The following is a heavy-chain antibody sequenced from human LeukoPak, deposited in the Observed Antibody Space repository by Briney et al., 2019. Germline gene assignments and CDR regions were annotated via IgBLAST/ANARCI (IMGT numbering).Heavy chain of an antibody. CDR3: AKPRDYGDYGVRYFDY. CDR1: GFTFSSYA. CDR2: ISNIGGTT. J-gene: IGHJ4*02. V-gene: IGHV3-23*01. D-gene: IGHD4-17*01. Sequence: PGGSLRLSCAASGFTFSSYAMSWVRQAPGAGLEWVSAISNIGGTTYYADSVKGRFTISRDNSMNTLYLQMNSLRAEDTAVYYCAKPRDYGDYGVRYFDYWGQGTLVTVSS.